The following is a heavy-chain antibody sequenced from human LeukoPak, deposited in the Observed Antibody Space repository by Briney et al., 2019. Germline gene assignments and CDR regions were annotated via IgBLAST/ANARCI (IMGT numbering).Heavy chain of an antibody. CDR2: IYYSGTT. D-gene: IGHD3-22*01. CDR1: GGSISSYY. Sequence: SETLSLTCSVSGGSISSYYWNWIRQPPGKGLEWIGYIYYSGTTNYYPSLKSRVTMSVDTSKNQFSLNLSSVTAADTAVYYCARHYDKSGSAYYCGMDVWGQGTTVTVSS. CDR3: ARHYDKSGSAYYCGMDV. J-gene: IGHJ6*02. V-gene: IGHV4-59*08.